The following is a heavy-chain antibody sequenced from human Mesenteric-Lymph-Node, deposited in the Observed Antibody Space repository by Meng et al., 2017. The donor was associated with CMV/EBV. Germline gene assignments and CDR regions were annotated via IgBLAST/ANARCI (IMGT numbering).Heavy chain of an antibody. Sequence: GRLQQWGPGLLKPSETLSLTCAVYGGAFSCYYWSWIRQPPGKGLEWIGEINHSGSTNYNPSLKSRVTISVDTSKNQFSLKLSSVTAADTAVYYCARHQRWLKSEGGFNYWGQGTLVTVSS. CDR3: ARHQRWLKSEGGFNY. J-gene: IGHJ4*02. D-gene: IGHD4-23*01. CDR1: GGAFSCYY. V-gene: IGHV4-34*01. CDR2: INHSGST.